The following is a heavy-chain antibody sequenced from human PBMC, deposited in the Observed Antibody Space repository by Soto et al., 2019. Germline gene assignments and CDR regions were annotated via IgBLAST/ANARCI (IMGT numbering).Heavy chain of an antibody. D-gene: IGHD3-16*01. Sequence: EVQLVESGGGLVKSGGSLRLSCAASGFSFTSFTMNWVRQAPGKGLEWVSSIDSSSTYVYYADSLKGRFTVSRDNAKNFLYLQMSSLRAEDTAVYYCARANGAYREDHDAFDIWGQGTQVTVSS. V-gene: IGHV3-21*01. CDR3: ARANGAYREDHDAFDI. J-gene: IGHJ3*02. CDR2: IDSSSTYV. CDR1: GFSFTSFT.